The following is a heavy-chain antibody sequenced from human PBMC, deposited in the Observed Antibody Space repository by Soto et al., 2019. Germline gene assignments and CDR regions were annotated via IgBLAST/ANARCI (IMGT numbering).Heavy chain of an antibody. Sequence: ASVKVSCKASGYTFTSYYMHWVRQAPGQGLEWMGIINPSGGSTSYAQKFQGRVTMTRDTSTSTVYMELSSLRSEDTAVYYCARDTSPYQLWNYLMDVWGQGTTVTVAS. CDR2: INPSGGST. CDR3: ARDTSPYQLWNYLMDV. V-gene: IGHV1-46*01. CDR1: GYTFTSYY. D-gene: IGHD2-2*01. J-gene: IGHJ6*02.